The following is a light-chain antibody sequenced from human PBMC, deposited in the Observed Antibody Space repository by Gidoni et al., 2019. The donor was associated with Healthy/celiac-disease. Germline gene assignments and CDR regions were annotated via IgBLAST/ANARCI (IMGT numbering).Light chain of an antibody. V-gene: IGKV1-39*01. CDR3: QQSYSTPWT. J-gene: IGKJ1*01. CDR2: AAS. CDR1: HTIATY. Sequence: DIQMTQSPSSLSASVGDRVTIPCRASHTIATYLNWYQQKPGKAPKLLIYAASTLQSGVPSRFSGSGSGTDFTLTISSLQPEDFATYYCQQSYSTPWTFGQGTKVEI.